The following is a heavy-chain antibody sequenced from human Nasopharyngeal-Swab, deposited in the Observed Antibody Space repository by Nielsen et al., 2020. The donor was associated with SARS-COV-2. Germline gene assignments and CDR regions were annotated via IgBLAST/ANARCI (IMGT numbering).Heavy chain of an antibody. CDR2: ISSSSSYI. CDR3: ARARLGLGELLGFDY. CDR1: GFTFSSYS. D-gene: IGHD3-10*01. J-gene: IGHJ4*02. V-gene: IGHV3-21*01. Sequence: GESLKISCAASGFTFSSYSMNWVRQAPGKGLEWVSSISSSSSYIYYADSVKGRFTISRDNAKNSLYLQMNSLRAEDTAVYYCARARLGLGELLGFDYWGQGTLVTVSS.